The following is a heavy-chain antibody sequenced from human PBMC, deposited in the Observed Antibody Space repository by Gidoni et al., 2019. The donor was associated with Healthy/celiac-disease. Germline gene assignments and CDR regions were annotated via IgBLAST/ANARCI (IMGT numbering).Heavy chain of an antibody. V-gene: IGHV3-7*03. J-gene: IGHJ4*02. Sequence: EVQLVESGGGLVQPGGSLRLSCAASGFTVGRSSRRWVRQAAGKGLRWVANIKQDGSEKYYVDSVKGRFTISRDNAKNSLYLQMNSLRAEDTAVYYCARGPHYYDSSGTLGAFFDYWGQGTLVTVSS. D-gene: IGHD3-22*01. CDR1: GFTVGRSS. CDR3: ARGPHYYDSSGTLGAFFDY. CDR2: IKQDGSEK.